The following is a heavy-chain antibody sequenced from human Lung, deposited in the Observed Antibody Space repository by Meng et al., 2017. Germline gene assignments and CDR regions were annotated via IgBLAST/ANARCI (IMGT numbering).Heavy chain of an antibody. CDR3: ARGPTTMAHDFDY. J-gene: IGHJ4*02. D-gene: IGHD4-11*01. CDR1: GGSFSDYY. V-gene: IGHV4-34*01. Sequence: VHLQSLGRHLFKPSDNLSLTCVGSGGSFSDYYWSWIRQSPGKGLEWIGEINHSGSTNYNPSLESRATISVDTSQNNLSLKLSSVTAADSAVYYCARGPTTMAHDFDYWGQGTLVTVSS. CDR2: INHSGST.